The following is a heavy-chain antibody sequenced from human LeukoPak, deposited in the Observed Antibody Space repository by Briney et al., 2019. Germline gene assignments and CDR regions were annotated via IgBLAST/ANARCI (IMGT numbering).Heavy chain of an antibody. J-gene: IGHJ6*04. D-gene: IGHD3-9*01. CDR1: CGSVSSGSYY. V-gene: IGHV4-61*01. CDR3: AGNYDILTGIGYYGMDV. Sequence: KPSETLSLTCTVSCGSVSSGSYYWSWIRQPPGKGLEWIGYIYYSGSTNYNPSLKSRVTISVDTSKNQFSLKLSSVTAADTAVYYCAGNYDILTGIGYYGMDVWGKGTTVTVSS. CDR2: IYYSGST.